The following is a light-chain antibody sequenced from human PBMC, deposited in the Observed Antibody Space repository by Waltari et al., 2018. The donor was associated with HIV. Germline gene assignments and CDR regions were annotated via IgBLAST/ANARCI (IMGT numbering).Light chain of an antibody. Sequence: SVLTQPPSVPGAPGPRGTIPCTGRSSNRGPGCDVHGCQQLPGTAPRVPTYGNRNRPSGGPDRFSGSKSGTSASLAITGLQAEDEADYYCQSDDTSLSGSGLFGGGTKLTVL. V-gene: IGLV1-40*01. CDR2: GNR. J-gene: IGLJ2*01. CDR1: SSNRGPGCD. CDR3: QSDDTSLSGSGL.